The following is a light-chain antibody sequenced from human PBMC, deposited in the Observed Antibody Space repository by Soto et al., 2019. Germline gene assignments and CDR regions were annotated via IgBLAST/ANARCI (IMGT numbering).Light chain of an antibody. V-gene: IGKV3-15*01. CDR3: QQYNNWPPRNT. J-gene: IGKJ2*01. Sequence: EIVMTQSPATLSVSPGERATLSCRASQSVSSNLAWYQQKPGQPPRLLIYGASTRATGIPARFSGSGSGTEFTLTISSLPSEDFAVYYCQQYNNWPPRNTFGQGTKLEIK. CDR1: QSVSSN. CDR2: GAS.